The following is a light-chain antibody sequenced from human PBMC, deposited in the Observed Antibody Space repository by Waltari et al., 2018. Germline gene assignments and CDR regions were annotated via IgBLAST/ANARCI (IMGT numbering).Light chain of an antibody. V-gene: IGKV3-20*01. Sequence: EIVLTQSPGTLSLSPGERATLSCRSSQSFSSSYLAWYYQKPGQAPRLLVYGASNRSTGIPDMFSGSGSGTDFTLTISRLEPEDFALYYCQQYGTSLWTFGQGTKVEIK. J-gene: IGKJ1*01. CDR3: QQYGTSLWT. CDR2: GAS. CDR1: QSFSSSY.